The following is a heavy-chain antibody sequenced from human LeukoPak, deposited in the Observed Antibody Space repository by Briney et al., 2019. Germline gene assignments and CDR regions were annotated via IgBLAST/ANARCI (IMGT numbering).Heavy chain of an antibody. CDR2: ISGSGGST. CDR3: AKVLWDSSGYHYYYGMDV. Sequence: PGGSLRLSCAASGFTFSSYSMNWVRQAPGKGLEWVSAISGSGGSTYYADSVKGRFTISRDNSKNTLYLQMKSLRAEDTAVYYCAKVLWDSSGYHYYYGMDVWGQGTTVTVSS. J-gene: IGHJ6*02. V-gene: IGHV3-23*01. D-gene: IGHD3-22*01. CDR1: GFTFSSYS.